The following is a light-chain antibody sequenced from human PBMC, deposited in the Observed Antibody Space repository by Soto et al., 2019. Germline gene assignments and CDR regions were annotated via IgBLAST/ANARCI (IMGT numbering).Light chain of an antibody. J-gene: IGLJ3*02. CDR1: SSDVGSYNL. CDR2: EDN. V-gene: IGLV2-23*01. Sequence: QSALTQPASVSGSPGQSITISCTGTSSDVGSYNLISWYQHHPGKAPKLMIYEDNKRPSGVSNRFSASKSGTTASLTISGLQTEDEADYYCCSYATSHTGLFGGGTQLTVL. CDR3: CSYATSHTGL.